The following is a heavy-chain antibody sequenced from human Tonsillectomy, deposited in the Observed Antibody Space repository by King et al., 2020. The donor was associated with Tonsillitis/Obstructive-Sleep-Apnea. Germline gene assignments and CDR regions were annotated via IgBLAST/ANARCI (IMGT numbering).Heavy chain of an antibody. D-gene: IGHD3-3*01. Sequence: QLVQSGAEVKKPGSSVKVSCKASGGTFSSYAIGWVRQAPGQGLELMGGISPIVGTANYTKKFQGRVTITADESTSTAYMELSSLRSEDTAVYYCASGLSLRFLDWFDPWGQGTLVTVSS. CDR3: ASGLSLRFLDWFDP. CDR2: ISPIVGTA. J-gene: IGHJ5*02. V-gene: IGHV1-69*12. CDR1: GGTFSSYA.